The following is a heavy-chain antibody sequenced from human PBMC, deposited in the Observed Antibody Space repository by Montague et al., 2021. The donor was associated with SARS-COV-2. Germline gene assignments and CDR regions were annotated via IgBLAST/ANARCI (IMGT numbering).Heavy chain of an antibody. D-gene: IGHD5-12*01. J-gene: IGHJ4*02. CDR2: ISGSGGST. V-gene: IGHV3-23*01. CDR1: GFTFSSYA. Sequence: SLRLSCAASGFTFSSYAMSWVRQAPGKGLEWVSAISGSGGSTYYADSVKGRFTISRDNSKNTLCLQMNSLRAEDTAVYYCAVDIVATIKRTFDYWGQGTLVTVSS. CDR3: AVDIVATIKRTFDY.